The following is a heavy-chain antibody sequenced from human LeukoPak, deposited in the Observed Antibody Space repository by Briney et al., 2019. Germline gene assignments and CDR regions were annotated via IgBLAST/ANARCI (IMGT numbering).Heavy chain of an antibody. J-gene: IGHJ4*02. CDR3: ARALRRNIGSGWYRLDY. CDR2: IHSSVNN. D-gene: IGHD6-19*01. Sequence: SETLSLTCTVSGGSISSYYWSWIRQPPGKGLEWIGYIHSSVNNTYNPPLKSPVTISVDTSKNQLSLKLSSVTAADTAVYYCARALRRNIGSGWYRLDYWGQGTLVTASS. V-gene: IGHV4-59*01. CDR1: GGSISSYY.